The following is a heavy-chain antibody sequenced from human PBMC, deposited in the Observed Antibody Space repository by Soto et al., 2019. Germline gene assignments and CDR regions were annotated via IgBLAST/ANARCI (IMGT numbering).Heavy chain of an antibody. CDR2: ISYDGSNK. Sequence: QVQLVESGGGVVQPGRSLRLSCAASGFTFSSYGMHWVRQAPGKGLEWVAVISYDGSNKYYADSVKGRFTISRDNSKNTLYLQMNSLRAEDTAVYYCAELCGVVTHHDAFDIWGQGTMVTVSS. CDR1: GFTFSSYG. J-gene: IGHJ3*02. V-gene: IGHV3-30*18. D-gene: IGHD2-15*01. CDR3: AELCGVVTHHDAFDI.